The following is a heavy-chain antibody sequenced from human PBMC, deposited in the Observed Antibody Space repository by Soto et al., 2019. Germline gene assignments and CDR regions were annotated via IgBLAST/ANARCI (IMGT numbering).Heavy chain of an antibody. CDR2: SNHRGSS. V-gene: IGHV4-34*01. CDR1: GGSFSGYY. D-gene: IGHD6-13*01. CDR3: ARGGAAGYTY. J-gene: IGHJ4*02. Sequence: QVQLQQWGAGLLKPSETLSLTCAVYGGSFSGYYWSWIRQPPGKGLEWIGESNHRGSSKYNPSLKSRVTISVDTSNNQFSLSLRSVTAADTAVYYCARGGAAGYTYWGQGTLVTVSS.